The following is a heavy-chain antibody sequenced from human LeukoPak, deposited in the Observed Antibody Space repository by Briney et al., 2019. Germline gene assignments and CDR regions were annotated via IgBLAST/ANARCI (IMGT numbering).Heavy chain of an antibody. J-gene: IGHJ4*02. D-gene: IGHD3-22*01. CDR1: GGSISSYY. Sequence: SETLSLTCTVSGGSISSYYWSWIRQPPGKGLEWIGYIYYSGSTIYNPSLKSRLTISIDTSKNQFSLKLSSVTAADTAVYYCARLKSDSSGYSPFDYGGQGTRVTAS. V-gene: IGHV4-59*08. CDR3: ARLKSDSSGYSPFDY. CDR2: IYYSGST.